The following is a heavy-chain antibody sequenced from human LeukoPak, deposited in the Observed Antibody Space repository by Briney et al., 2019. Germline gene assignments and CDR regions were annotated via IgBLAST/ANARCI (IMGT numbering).Heavy chain of an antibody. V-gene: IGHV3-48*04. Sequence: GGSLRLSCAASGFTFSSYSMNWVRQAPGKGLEWVSYISTGSSSSSTIYYADSVKGRFTISRDNAKNSLYLQMNSLRAEDTAVYYCARERKDYDSTGLDYWGQGTLVTVSS. J-gene: IGHJ4*02. CDR1: GFTFSSYS. CDR2: ISTGSSSSSTI. CDR3: ARERKDYDSTGLDY. D-gene: IGHD3-22*01.